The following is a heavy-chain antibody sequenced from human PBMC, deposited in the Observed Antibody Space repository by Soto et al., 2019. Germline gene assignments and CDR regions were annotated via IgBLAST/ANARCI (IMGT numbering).Heavy chain of an antibody. CDR2: INTNTGDP. J-gene: IGHJ5*02. CDR1: GYTFTSYA. CDR3: ARGPKLVLLDNWFDP. V-gene: IGHV7-4-1*02. Sequence: VASLKVSCKSSGYTFTSYAMNWVRQAPGQGLEWMGWINTNTGDPTDAQGFTGRFFFSLDTSVSTAYLQIRSIKAEDPAVYYCARGPKLVLLDNWFDPWGQGTLVTVSS. D-gene: IGHD6-13*01.